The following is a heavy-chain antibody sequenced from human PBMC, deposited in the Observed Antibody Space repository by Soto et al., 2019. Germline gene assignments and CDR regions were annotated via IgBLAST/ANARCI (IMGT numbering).Heavy chain of an antibody. CDR1: GYTFTSYG. CDR3: ARGVAGPLHWFDP. J-gene: IGHJ5*02. V-gene: IGHV1-18*01. CDR2: ISAYNGNT. D-gene: IGHD6-19*01. Sequence: ASVKVSCQASGYTFTSYGISWVRQAPGQGLEWMGWISAYNGNTNYAQKFQGRVTITRDTSASTAYMELSSLRSEDTAVYYCARGVAGPLHWFDPWGQGTLVTVSS.